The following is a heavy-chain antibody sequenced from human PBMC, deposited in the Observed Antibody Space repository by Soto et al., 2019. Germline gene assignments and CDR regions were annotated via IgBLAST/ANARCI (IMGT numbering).Heavy chain of an antibody. CDR2: INRDGGST. Sequence: GGSLRLSCAAFGFPFDDYGMSWVRQAPGKGLEWVSGINRDGGSTGYADSVKGRFTISRDNAKNSLYLQMDSLRAEDTAFYYCARAPGFYGDFFDYWGQGTLVTVSS. V-gene: IGHV3-20*04. CDR1: GFPFDDYG. J-gene: IGHJ4*02. D-gene: IGHD4-17*01. CDR3: ARAPGFYGDFFDY.